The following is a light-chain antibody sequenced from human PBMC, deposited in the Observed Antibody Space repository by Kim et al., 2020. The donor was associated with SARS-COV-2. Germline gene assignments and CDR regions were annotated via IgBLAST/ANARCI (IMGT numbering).Light chain of an antibody. CDR2: GVN. J-gene: IGLJ3*02. Sequence: GQSITISCTGTSSDVGDYNYISWYQHHPGKAPKLMIYGVNHRPSGVSNRFSGSKSGNTASLTISGLQAEDEADYYCGSFTGTNSRLFGGGTKLTVL. CDR3: GSFTGTNSRL. CDR1: SSDVGDYNY. V-gene: IGLV2-14*03.